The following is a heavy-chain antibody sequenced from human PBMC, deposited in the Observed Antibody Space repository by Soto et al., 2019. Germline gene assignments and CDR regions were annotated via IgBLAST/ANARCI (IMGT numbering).Heavy chain of an antibody. CDR2: ISSSSSYI. J-gene: IGHJ3*02. V-gene: IGHV3-21*01. Sequence: GGSLRLSCAASGFTFSTYSMTWVRQAPWKALEWVSSISSSSSYIYYADSVKGRFTISRDNAKNSLYLQMNSLRAEDTAVYYCARVKDIVVVPAAHPDAFDIWGQGTMVTVSS. D-gene: IGHD2-2*01. CDR3: ARVKDIVVVPAAHPDAFDI. CDR1: GFTFSTYS.